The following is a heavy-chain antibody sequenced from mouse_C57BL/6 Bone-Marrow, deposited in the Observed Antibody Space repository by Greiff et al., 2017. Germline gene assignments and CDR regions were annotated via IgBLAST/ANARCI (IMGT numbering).Heavy chain of an antibody. CDR3: ASSPTYFYCCSLCYFDY. V-gene: IGHV3-6*01. CDR2: ISYDGSI. Sequence: ESGPGLVKPSQSLSLTCSVTGYSITSGYYWNWIRQFPGNKLEWMGYISYDGSIYYNPSLKNRISITRDPSKNQFFLKLNSVTTEDTATYYCASSPTYFYCCSLCYFDYWGQGTTLTVS. D-gene: IGHD1-1*01. CDR1: GYSITSGYY. J-gene: IGHJ2*01.